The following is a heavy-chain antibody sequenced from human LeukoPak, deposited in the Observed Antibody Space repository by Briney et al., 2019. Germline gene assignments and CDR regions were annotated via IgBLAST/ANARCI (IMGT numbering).Heavy chain of an antibody. CDR3: ARGGGAWGEFDY. CDR2: ISSSATYK. D-gene: IGHD3-16*01. J-gene: IGHJ4*02. Sequence: GGSLTLSCAASGFNFKLYSMHWVRQAPGKGLEWVSSISSSATYKYYPDSLKGRFTISRDNAKKSLFLQLDSLRAEDTAVYSCARGGGAWGEFDYWGLGTVVIVSS. V-gene: IGHV3-21*01. CDR1: GFNFKLYS.